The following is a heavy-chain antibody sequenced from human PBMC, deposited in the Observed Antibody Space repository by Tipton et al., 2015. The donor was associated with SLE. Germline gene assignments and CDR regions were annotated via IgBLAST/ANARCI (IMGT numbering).Heavy chain of an antibody. J-gene: IGHJ4*02. CDR1: GGSLSGHY. CDR3: AAYESGTMRDD. CDR2: TNDSGKT. V-gene: IGHV4-34*01. Sequence: TLSLTCAVYGGSLSGHYWSWIRQSPGKGLECLGETNDSGKTYYNAALESRATISVDTSRNQFSLRLTSVTAADAAVYYCAAYESGTMRDDWGQGTLVTVSS. D-gene: IGHD5-12*01.